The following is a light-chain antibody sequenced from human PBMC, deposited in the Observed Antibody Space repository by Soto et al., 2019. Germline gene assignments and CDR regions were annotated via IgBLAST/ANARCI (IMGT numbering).Light chain of an antibody. CDR1: QSVSSN. CDR3: QQYNNWPPKT. Sequence: EIVMTQSPATLSVSPGERATLSCRASQSVSSNLAWYQQKPGQAPRLLIYGASTRATAIPARFSGSGSGTEFTLTISSLQSEDFAVYYCQQYNNWPPKTFGQGTKVDI. V-gene: IGKV3-15*01. J-gene: IGKJ1*01. CDR2: GAS.